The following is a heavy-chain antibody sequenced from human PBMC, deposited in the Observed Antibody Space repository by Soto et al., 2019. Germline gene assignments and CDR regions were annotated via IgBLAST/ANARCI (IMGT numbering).Heavy chain of an antibody. V-gene: IGHV1-18*01. CDR1: GYSFTRYG. CDR2: ISGYNGKT. CDR3: ARGGSLYWYLDL. D-gene: IGHD1-26*01. Sequence: ASVKVSCKASGYSFTRYGISWVRQAPGQGLEWMGWISGYNGKTKYAQKLQGRVSMTTDTSTSTAYMELSSLRSEDTAVYYCARGGSLYWYLDLWGRGTLVTVSS. J-gene: IGHJ2*01.